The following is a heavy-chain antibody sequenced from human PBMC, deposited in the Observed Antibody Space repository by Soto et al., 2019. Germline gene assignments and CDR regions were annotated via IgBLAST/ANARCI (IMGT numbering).Heavy chain of an antibody. CDR1: GGSFSGYC. Sequence: PSETLSLTCAVYGGSFSGYCWSWIRQPPGKGLEWIGEINHSGNTNYNPSLKSRVTISVDTSKNQFSLGLSSVTAADTAVYYCARGVGYYYMDVWDKGTTVTVSS. CDR2: INHSGNT. CDR3: ARGVGYYYMDV. V-gene: IGHV4-34*01. J-gene: IGHJ6*03.